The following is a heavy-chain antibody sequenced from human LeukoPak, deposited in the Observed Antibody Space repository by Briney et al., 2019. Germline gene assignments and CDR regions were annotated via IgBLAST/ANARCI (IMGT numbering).Heavy chain of an antibody. Sequence: SETLSLTCAVYGGSFSGYYWSWIRQPAGKGLEWIGRIYTSGSTNYNPSLKSRVTMSVDTSKNQFSLKLSSVTAADTAVYYCARDTGSSGWYWFDPWGQGTLVTVSS. V-gene: IGHV4-4*07. CDR2: IYTSGST. CDR3: ARDTGSSGWYWFDP. CDR1: GGSFSGYY. D-gene: IGHD6-19*01. J-gene: IGHJ5*02.